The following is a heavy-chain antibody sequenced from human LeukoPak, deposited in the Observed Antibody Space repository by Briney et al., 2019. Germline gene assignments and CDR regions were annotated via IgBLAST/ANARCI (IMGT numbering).Heavy chain of an antibody. J-gene: IGHJ4*02. Sequence: GGSPRLSCAASGFTFSSYAMHWVRQAPGKGLEWVAVISYDGSNKYYADSVKGRFTISRDNSKNTLYLQMNSLRAEDTAVYYCARDHTTALDYWGQGTLVTVSS. CDR3: ARDHTTALDY. D-gene: IGHD4-17*01. V-gene: IGHV3-30-3*01. CDR1: GFTFSSYA. CDR2: ISYDGSNK.